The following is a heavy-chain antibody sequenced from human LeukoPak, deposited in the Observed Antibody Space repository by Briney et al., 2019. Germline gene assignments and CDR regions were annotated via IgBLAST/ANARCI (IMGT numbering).Heavy chain of an antibody. D-gene: IGHD6-25*01. V-gene: IGHV1-8*01. CDR2: MNPNSGNT. CDR3: ARSAASRRFTYYYYYMDV. J-gene: IGHJ6*03. Sequence: GASVKVSCKASGDTFTSYDINWVRQATGQGLEWMGWMNPNSGNTGYAQKFQGRVTMTRNTSISTAYMELSSLRSEDTAVYYCARSAASRRFTYYYYYMDVWGKGTTVTVSS. CDR1: GDTFTSYD.